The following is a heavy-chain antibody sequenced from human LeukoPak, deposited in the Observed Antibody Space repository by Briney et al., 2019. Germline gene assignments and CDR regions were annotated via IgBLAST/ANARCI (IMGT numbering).Heavy chain of an antibody. Sequence: PGGSLRLSCAASGFTFSSYAMSWVRQAPGEGLEWVSAISGSGGSTYYADSVKGRFTISRDNSKNTLYLQMNSLRAEDTAVYYCAKDGSYDYYDSSGYYHYWGQGTLVTVSS. D-gene: IGHD3-22*01. CDR1: GFTFSSYA. CDR2: ISGSGGST. V-gene: IGHV3-23*01. J-gene: IGHJ4*02. CDR3: AKDGSYDYYDSSGYYHY.